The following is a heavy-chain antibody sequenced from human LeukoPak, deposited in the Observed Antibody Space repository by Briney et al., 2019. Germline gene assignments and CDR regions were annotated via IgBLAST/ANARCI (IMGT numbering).Heavy chain of an antibody. CDR3: ARVLAYDSSGYYFDY. Sequence: GGSLRLSCAASGFTFSSYWMHWVRQAPGKGLVWVSRINSDGSSTSYADSVKGRFTISRDNAKNKLYLQMNSLRAEDTAVYYCARVLAYDSSGYYFDYWGQGTLVTVSS. V-gene: IGHV3-74*01. J-gene: IGHJ4*02. D-gene: IGHD3-22*01. CDR2: INSDGSST. CDR1: GFTFSSYW.